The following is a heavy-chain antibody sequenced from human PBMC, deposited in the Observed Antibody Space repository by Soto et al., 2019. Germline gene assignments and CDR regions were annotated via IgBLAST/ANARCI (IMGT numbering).Heavy chain of an antibody. CDR3: AKDANEPRWLQLGSLY. CDR2: FSGSGGST. D-gene: IGHD5-12*01. J-gene: IGHJ4*02. CDR1: GFTFSSYA. V-gene: IGHV3-23*01. Sequence: EVQLLESGGGLVQPGGSLRLSCAASGFTFSSYAMSWVRQAPGKGLEWVSAFSGSGGSTYYADSVKGRFTISRDNSKNTLYLQMNSLRAEDTAVYYCAKDANEPRWLQLGSLYWGQGTLVTVSS.